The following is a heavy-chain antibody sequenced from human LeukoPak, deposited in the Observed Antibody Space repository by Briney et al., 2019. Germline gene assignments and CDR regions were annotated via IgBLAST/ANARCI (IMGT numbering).Heavy chain of an antibody. V-gene: IGHV3-30*02. CDR2: IQHDGSIT. J-gene: IGHJ3*02. Sequence: GGSLRLSCGASGFTFSSYGMHWVRQAPGKGLEWVAFIQHDGSITYYADSVKGRITISRDNSKNTLSLQMSSLRAEDTAVYYCARGDSSGSDAFDIWGQGTMVTVSS. D-gene: IGHD3-22*01. CDR3: ARGDSSGSDAFDI. CDR1: GFTFSSYG.